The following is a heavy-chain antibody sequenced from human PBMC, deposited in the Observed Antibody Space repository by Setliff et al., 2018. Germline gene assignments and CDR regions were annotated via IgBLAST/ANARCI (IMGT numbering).Heavy chain of an antibody. J-gene: IGHJ6*03. Sequence: GALRLSCTASGFTFSMYWMSWVRQAPGKGLEWVANIKQDGSEKYYVDSVKGRFTVSRDNAKNSLYLQMNSLRAEDTALYYCVRPRGEPYYYMDVWGKGTTVTAP. CDR2: IKQDGSEK. D-gene: IGHD1-1*01. CDR1: GFTFSMYW. V-gene: IGHV3-7*05. CDR3: VRPRGEPYYYMDV.